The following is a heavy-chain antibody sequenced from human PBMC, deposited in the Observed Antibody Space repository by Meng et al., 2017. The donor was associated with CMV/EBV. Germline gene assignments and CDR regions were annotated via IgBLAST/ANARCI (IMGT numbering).Heavy chain of an antibody. CDR3: AKDHVVVIALPPNWFDP. Sequence: GSLKISCAASGFTFSSYGMHWVRQAPGKGLEWVAFIRYDGSNKYYADSVKGRFTISRDNSKNTLYLQMNSLRAEDTAVYYCAKDHVVVIALPPNWFDPWGQGTLVTVSS. J-gene: IGHJ5*02. CDR1: GFTFSSYG. D-gene: IGHD2-21*01. CDR2: IRYDGSNK. V-gene: IGHV3-30*02.